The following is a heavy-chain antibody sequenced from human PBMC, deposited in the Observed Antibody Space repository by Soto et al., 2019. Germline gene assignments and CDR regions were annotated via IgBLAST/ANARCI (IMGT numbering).Heavy chain of an antibody. CDR3: AAYSSSTAGVFDY. D-gene: IGHD6-6*01. CDR1: GGTFSSYA. V-gene: IGHV1-69*13. CDR2: IIPIFGTA. Sequence: ASVKVSCKASGGTFSSYAISWVRQAPGQGLEWMGGIIPIFGTANYAQKFQGRVTITADESTSTAYMELSSLRSEDTAVYYCAAYSSSTAGVFDYWGQGTLVTVSS. J-gene: IGHJ4*02.